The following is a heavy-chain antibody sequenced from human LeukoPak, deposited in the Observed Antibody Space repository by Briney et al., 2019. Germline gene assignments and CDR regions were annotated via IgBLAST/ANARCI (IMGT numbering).Heavy chain of an antibody. CDR1: GYTFTSYD. CDR3: ARVTMVRGVIINWFDP. J-gene: IGHJ5*02. V-gene: IGHV1-18*01. Sequence: ASVKVSCKASGYTFTSYDINWVRQAPGQGLEWMGWISAYNGNTNYAQKLQGRVTMTTDTSTSTAYMELRSLRSDDTAVYYCARVTMVRGVIINWFDPWGQGTLVTVSS. D-gene: IGHD3-10*01. CDR2: ISAYNGNT.